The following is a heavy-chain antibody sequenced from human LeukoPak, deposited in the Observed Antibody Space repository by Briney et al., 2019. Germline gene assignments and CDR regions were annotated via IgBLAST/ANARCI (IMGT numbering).Heavy chain of an antibody. D-gene: IGHD2-21*02. J-gene: IGHJ4*02. CDR3: ARDRAYCGGDCYPYYFDY. Sequence: GASVKVSCKASGGTFSSYAISWVRQAPGQGLEWMGGIIPIFGTANYAQKFQGRVTITADESTSTAYMELSSLRSEDTAVYYCARDRAYCGGDCYPYYFDYWGQGTLVTVSS. V-gene: IGHV1-69*13. CDR1: GGTFSSYA. CDR2: IIPIFGTA.